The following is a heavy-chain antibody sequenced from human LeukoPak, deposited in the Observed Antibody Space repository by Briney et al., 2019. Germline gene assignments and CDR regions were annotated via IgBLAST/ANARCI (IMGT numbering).Heavy chain of an antibody. Sequence: ASVKVSCKASGYTFTGYYMHWVRQAPGQGLEWMGWINPNNGGPNYALKFQGRVTMTRDTSISTAYMELSRLRSDDTAVYYCARALGGIIEHRYYFDYWGQGTLVTVSS. J-gene: IGHJ4*02. CDR2: INPNNGGP. D-gene: IGHD3-16*02. CDR1: GYTFTGYY. CDR3: ARALGGIIEHRYYFDY. V-gene: IGHV1-2*02.